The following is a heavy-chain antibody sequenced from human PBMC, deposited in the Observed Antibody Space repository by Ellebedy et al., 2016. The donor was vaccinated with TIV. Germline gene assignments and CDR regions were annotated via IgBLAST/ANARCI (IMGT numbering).Heavy chain of an antibody. D-gene: IGHD5-18*01. J-gene: IGHJ4*02. V-gene: IGHV3-23*01. CDR1: GFTFSNNA. CDR2: ISGSVMGLYT. CDR3: PKDRTPGDGYWVFDF. Sequence: GESLKISCAASGFTFSNNAMTWVRQAPGKGLEWVSVISGSVMGLYTYYADFVKGRFTISRDNSKSTLDLQMSSLRAEDTAVYYCPKDRTPGDGYWVFDFWGQGTLVTVST.